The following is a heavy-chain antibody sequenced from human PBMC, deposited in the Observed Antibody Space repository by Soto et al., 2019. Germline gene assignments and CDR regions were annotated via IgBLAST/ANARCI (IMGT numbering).Heavy chain of an antibody. CDR2: IYYSGST. CDR3: ARHDILTGYSFDY. V-gene: IGHV4-59*01. Sequence: PSETLSLTCTVSGGSISSYYWSWIRQPPGKGLEWIGYIYYSGSTNYNPSLKSRVTISVDTSKNQFSLKLSSVTAADTAVYYCARHDILTGYSFDYWGQGTLVTVSS. J-gene: IGHJ4*02. D-gene: IGHD3-9*01. CDR1: GGSISSYY.